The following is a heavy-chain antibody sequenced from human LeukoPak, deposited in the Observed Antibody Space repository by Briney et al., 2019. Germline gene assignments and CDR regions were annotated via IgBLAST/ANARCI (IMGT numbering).Heavy chain of an antibody. CDR1: GHTFTGYY. CDR3: ARVFSGYSGYDLGP. CDR2: INPNSGGT. J-gene: IGHJ5*02. V-gene: IGHV1-2*02. Sequence: ASVKVSCKASGHTFTGYYMHWVRQAPGQGLEWMGWINPNSGGTNYAQKFQGRVTMTRDTSISTAYMELSRLRSDDTAVYYCARVFSGYSGYDLGPWGQGTLVTVSS. D-gene: IGHD5-12*01.